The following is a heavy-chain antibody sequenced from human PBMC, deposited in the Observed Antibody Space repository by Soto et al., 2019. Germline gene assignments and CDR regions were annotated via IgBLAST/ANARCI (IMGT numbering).Heavy chain of an antibody. V-gene: IGHV4-39*01. CDR2: IYYSGST. CDR3: ARMKIVGVLTYYMDA. Sequence: QLQLQESGPGLVKPSETLSLTCTVYGDSISISSHYWGWIRQPPGKGLEWIANIYYSGSTYYNPSLKSRVTISLDTSKNQVSLKLGSVTAADTAVYFCARMKIVGVLTYYMDAWGQGTTVTVSS. CDR1: GDSISISSHY. J-gene: IGHJ6*03. D-gene: IGHD3-3*01.